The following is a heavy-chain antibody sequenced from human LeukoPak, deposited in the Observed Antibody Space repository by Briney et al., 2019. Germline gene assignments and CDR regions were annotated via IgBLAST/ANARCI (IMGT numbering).Heavy chain of an antibody. V-gene: IGHV3-23*01. CDR1: GFTFSSYA. D-gene: IGHD3-10*01. CDR3: AKDRVPYYYGSGTNYFDY. CDR2: ISGTGGTT. J-gene: IGHJ4*02. Sequence: GGSLRLSCAASGFTFSSYAMSWVRQTPGKGLEWVSGISGTGGTTDYADSVKGRFTISRDNSKNTLYLQMNSLRAEDTAVYYCAKDRVPYYYGSGTNYFDYWGQGTLVTVSS.